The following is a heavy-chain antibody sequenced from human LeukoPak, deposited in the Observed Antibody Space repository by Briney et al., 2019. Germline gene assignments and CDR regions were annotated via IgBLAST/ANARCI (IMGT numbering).Heavy chain of an antibody. CDR2: ISAYNGDT. CDR1: GYTFTSYG. V-gene: IGHV1-18*01. J-gene: IGHJ4*02. CDR3: ARAHTWIQLWYLDY. Sequence: ASVKVSCKASGYTFTSYGISWVRQAPGQGLEWMGWISAYNGDTNYAQKPQGRVTMTTDTSTSTAYMELRSLRSDDTAVYYCARAHTWIQLWYLDYWGQGTLVTVSS. D-gene: IGHD5-18*01.